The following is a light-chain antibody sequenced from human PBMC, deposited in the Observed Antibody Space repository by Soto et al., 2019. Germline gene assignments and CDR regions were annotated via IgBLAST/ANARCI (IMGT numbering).Light chain of an antibody. Sequence: IVLSNSAVTLSLSPGERTTLSCRTSQSVSSSYLAWYQQKPGQAPRLLIYGASSRATGIPDRFSGSGSGTDFTLTISRLEPEDVAVYYCQQYGSSLWTFGQGTKVDIK. CDR1: QSVSSSY. V-gene: IGKV3-20*01. CDR3: QQYGSSLWT. CDR2: GAS. J-gene: IGKJ1*01.